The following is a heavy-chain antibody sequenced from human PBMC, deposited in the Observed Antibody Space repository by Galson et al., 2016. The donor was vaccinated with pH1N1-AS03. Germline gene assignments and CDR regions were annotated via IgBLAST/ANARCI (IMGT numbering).Heavy chain of an antibody. V-gene: IGHV3-48*02. Sequence: SLRLSCAASGFNFNVYSMNWVRQAPGKGLEWISYMTSDMGTIKYADSVKGRFTISRDNARNSLFLQMNSLRDEDTAIYYCARSVQYSFDYWGQGILVTVSS. CDR1: GFNFNVYS. D-gene: IGHD5/OR15-5a*01. J-gene: IGHJ4*02. CDR3: ARSVQYSFDY. CDR2: MTSDMGTI.